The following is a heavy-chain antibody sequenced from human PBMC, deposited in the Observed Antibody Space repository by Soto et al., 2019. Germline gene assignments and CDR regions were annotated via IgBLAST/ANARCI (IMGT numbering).Heavy chain of an antibody. D-gene: IGHD3-16*01. CDR3: ARGGPNWDYYFYGMDV. V-gene: IGHV3-23*01. Sequence: GGSLRLSCAASEFTFSSYAMSWVRQAPGKGLEWVSGISGSGGSTYYADSVKGRFTISRDNSKNSLYLQMNSLRAGDTAVYYCARGGPNWDYYFYGMDVWGQGTTVTVSS. J-gene: IGHJ6*02. CDR2: ISGSGGST. CDR1: EFTFSSYA.